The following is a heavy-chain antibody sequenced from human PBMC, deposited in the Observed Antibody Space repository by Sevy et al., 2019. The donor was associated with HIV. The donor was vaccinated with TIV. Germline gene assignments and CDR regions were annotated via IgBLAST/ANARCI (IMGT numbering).Heavy chain of an antibody. V-gene: IGHV4-4*07. Sequence: SETLSLTCTVSGGPISSYYWSWIRQPAGKGLEWIGRIYTSGSTNYNPSLKSRVTMSVDTSKNQFSLKLSSVTAADTAVYYCARDKRYSSGWYGDAFDIWGQGTMVTVSS. CDR2: IYTSGST. CDR3: ARDKRYSSGWYGDAFDI. D-gene: IGHD6-19*01. CDR1: GGPISSYY. J-gene: IGHJ3*02.